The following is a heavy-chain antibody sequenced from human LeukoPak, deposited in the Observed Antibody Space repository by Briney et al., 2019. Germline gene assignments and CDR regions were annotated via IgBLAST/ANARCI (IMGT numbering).Heavy chain of an antibody. D-gene: IGHD1-7*01. CDR3: ARREGITGTTKWFDP. CDR2: IYPDDSDT. CDR1: RYSFSSYW. J-gene: IGHJ5*02. V-gene: IGHV5-51*01. Sequence: ESLKISCKGSRYSFSSYWIAWVRQMPGKGLEWMGIIYPDDSDTRYSPSFQGQVTISADKSISTAYLQWSSLKASNTAMYYCARREGITGTTKWFDPWGQGTLVTVSS.